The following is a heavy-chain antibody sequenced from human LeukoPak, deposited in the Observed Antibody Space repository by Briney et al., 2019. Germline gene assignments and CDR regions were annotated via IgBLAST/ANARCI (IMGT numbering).Heavy chain of an antibody. CDR3: ASPNKPLFMLH. CDR1: EFTVSTNY. V-gene: IGHV3-66*01. Sequence: GGSLRLSCAASEFTVSTNYMTWVRQAPGKGLEWVSVIYKGGGTNYADSVKGRFTISRDNSENTLYLQMNSLRAEDTAVYYCASPNKPLFMLHWGQGTLVTVSS. D-gene: IGHD3-16*01. CDR2: IYKGGGT. J-gene: IGHJ4*02.